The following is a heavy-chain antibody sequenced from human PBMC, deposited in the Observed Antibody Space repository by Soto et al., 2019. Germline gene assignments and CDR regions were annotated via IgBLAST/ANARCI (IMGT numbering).Heavy chain of an antibody. D-gene: IGHD3-22*01. Sequence: QITLKESGPTLVKPTQTLTLTCTFSGFSLTTSGVGVGWIRQPPGKALEWLAPIFWDDDKRYSPSLKSRLTITKDTSKNQVVLTMTNMDPVDTATYYCASSSGYRIFDCWGQGTLVTVSS. CDR2: IFWDDDK. CDR1: GFSLTTSGVG. V-gene: IGHV2-5*02. CDR3: ASSSGYRIFDC. J-gene: IGHJ4*02.